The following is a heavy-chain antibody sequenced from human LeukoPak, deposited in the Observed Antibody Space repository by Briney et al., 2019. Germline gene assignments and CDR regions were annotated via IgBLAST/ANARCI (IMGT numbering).Heavy chain of an antibody. J-gene: IGHJ6*03. D-gene: IGHD2-2*01. CDR2: IYTSGST. CDR3: ARDPPVEIPAAREYYYYYMDV. Sequence: PSETLSLTCTVSGGSISSYYWSWIRQPAGKGLEWIGRIYTSGSTNYNPSLKSRVTISVDKSKNQFSLKLSSVAAADTAVYYCARDPPVEIPAAREYYYYYMDVWGKGTTVSVSS. CDR1: GGSISSYY. V-gene: IGHV4-4*07.